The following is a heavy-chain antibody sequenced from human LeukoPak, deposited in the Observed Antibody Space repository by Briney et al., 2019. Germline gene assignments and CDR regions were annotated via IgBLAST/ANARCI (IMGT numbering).Heavy chain of an antibody. CDR3: ARGYIDSSGQTPLGDAFDI. J-gene: IGHJ3*02. V-gene: IGHV3-23*01. CDR2: ISGSGGST. CDR1: GFTFSSYA. Sequence: GGSLRLSCAASGFTFSSYAMSWVRQAPGKGLEWVSAISGSGGSTYYADSVKGRFAISRDNSKNTLYLQMNSLRAEDTAVYYCARGYIDSSGQTPLGDAFDIWGQGTMVTVSS. D-gene: IGHD3-22*01.